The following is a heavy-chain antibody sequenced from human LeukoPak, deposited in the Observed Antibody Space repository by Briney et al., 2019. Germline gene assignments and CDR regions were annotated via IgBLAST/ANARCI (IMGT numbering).Heavy chain of an antibody. CDR2: IYSGGST. CDR3: ARDPMVRGGGYAFDI. J-gene: IGHJ3*02. D-gene: IGHD3-10*01. V-gene: IGHV3-66*01. Sequence: GRSLRLSCAASGFTVSSNYMSWVRQAPGKGLEWVSVIYSGGSTYYADSVKGRFTISRDNSKNTLYLQMNSLRAEDTAVYYCARDPMVRGGGYAFDIWGQGTMVTVSS. CDR1: GFTVSSNY.